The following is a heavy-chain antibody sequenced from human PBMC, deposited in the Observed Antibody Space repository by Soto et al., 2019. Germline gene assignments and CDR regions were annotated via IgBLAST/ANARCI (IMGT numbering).Heavy chain of an antibody. V-gene: IGHV3-23*01. CDR3: AKVDVSTAGAFDY. J-gene: IGHJ4*02. Sequence: GGSLRLSCVASGFTFSRHGLSWVRQAPGEVLEWVSTINPIGDSTFYADSVKGRFTISRDNSKNTVYLQMNSLSVGDTAVYLCAKVDVSTAGAFDYWGQGALVTVSS. CDR1: GFTFSRHG. CDR2: INPIGDST. D-gene: IGHD6-13*01.